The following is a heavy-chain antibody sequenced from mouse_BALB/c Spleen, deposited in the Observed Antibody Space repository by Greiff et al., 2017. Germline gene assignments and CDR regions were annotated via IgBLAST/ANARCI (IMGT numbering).Heavy chain of an antibody. CDR1: GYTFTSYY. V-gene: IGHV1S56*01. J-gene: IGHJ2*01. CDR3: ARLREDYFDY. Sequence: QVQLQQSGPELVKPGASVKMSCKASGYTFTSYYIHWVKQRPGQGLEWIGWIYPGDGSTKYNEKFKGKTTLTADKSSSTAYMLLSSLTSEDSAIYFCARLREDYFDYWGQGTTLTVSS. CDR2: IYPGDGST.